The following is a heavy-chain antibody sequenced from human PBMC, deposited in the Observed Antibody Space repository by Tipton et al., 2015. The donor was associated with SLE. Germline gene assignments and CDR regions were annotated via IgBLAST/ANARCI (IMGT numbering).Heavy chain of an antibody. CDR3: ARGPASSNYYYYGMDV. CDR1: GGSFSGYY. Sequence: TLSLTCAVYGGSFSGYYWSWIRQPPGKGPEWIGEINHSGSTNYNPSLKSRVTISVDTSKNQFSLKLSSVTAADTAVYYCARGPASSNYYYYGMDVWGQGTTVTVSS. J-gene: IGHJ6*02. D-gene: IGHD6-13*01. CDR2: INHSGST. V-gene: IGHV4-34*01.